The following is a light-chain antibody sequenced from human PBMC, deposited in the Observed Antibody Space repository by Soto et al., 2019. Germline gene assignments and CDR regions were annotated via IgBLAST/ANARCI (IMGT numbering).Light chain of an antibody. CDR2: DVT. CDR3: SSYTTARNVI. CDR1: SSDVGYYDY. V-gene: IGLV2-14*01. Sequence: QSVLTQPASVSGSPGQSITISCTGTSSDVGYYDYVSWYQQYPGKAPKLIVYDVTDRPSGVSNRFSGSKSGNTASLTISGLQAEDEAAYYCSSYTTARNVIFGGGTKVTVL. J-gene: IGLJ2*01.